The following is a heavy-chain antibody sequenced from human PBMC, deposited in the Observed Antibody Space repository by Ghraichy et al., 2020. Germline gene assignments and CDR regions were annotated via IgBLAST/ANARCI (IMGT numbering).Heavy chain of an antibody. CDR1: GFTFSTCA. V-gene: IGHV3-23*01. CDR3: AKDRAYGGNSNFDY. Sequence: GGSLRLSCAASGFTFSTCAMTWVRQTPGKGLEWVSGTSGSGGSTYYADSVKGRFTISRDNSKNTLYLQMNSLRAEDTAVYYCAKDRAYGGNSNFDYWGHGTLVTVSS. D-gene: IGHD4-23*01. CDR2: TSGSGGST. J-gene: IGHJ4*01.